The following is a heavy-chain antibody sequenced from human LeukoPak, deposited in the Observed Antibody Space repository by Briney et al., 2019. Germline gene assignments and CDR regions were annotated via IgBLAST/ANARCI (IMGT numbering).Heavy chain of an antibody. V-gene: IGHV3-21*01. CDR2: ISTRDTFI. J-gene: IGHJ5*02. Sequence: GGSLRLSCEASGFTFTTYSMTWVRQTPGEGLEWVSSISTRDTFINYADSVKGRFTISRDNAKNSLFLQMTSLRAEDTAMYYCASEAGTWGQGTLVTVSS. D-gene: IGHD1-14*01. CDR3: ASEAGT. CDR1: GFTFTTYS.